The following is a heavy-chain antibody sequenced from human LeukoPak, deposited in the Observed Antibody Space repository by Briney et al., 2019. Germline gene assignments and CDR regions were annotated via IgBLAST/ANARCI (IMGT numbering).Heavy chain of an antibody. D-gene: IGHD4-17*01. CDR2: IKEDGSEK. V-gene: IGHV3-7*03. CDR1: GFTFSSYW. Sequence: GGSLRLSCAASGFTFSSYWMSCVRQAPGKGLEWVANIKEDGSEKHYVDSVKGRFTISRDNAKNSLFLQMNSLRAEDTAVYYCARDYVTTGWFDYWGQGTLVTVSS. J-gene: IGHJ4*02. CDR3: ARDYVTTGWFDY.